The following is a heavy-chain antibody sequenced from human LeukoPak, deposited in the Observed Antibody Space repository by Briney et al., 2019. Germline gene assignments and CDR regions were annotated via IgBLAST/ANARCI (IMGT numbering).Heavy chain of an antibody. CDR1: GGSISSSSYY. D-gene: IGHD3-10*01. J-gene: IGHJ4*02. Sequence: SETLSLTCTVSGGSISSSSYYWGWIRQPPGKGLEWIGSIYYSGSTYYNPSLKSRVTISVDTSKNQFSLKLSSVTAADTAVYYCARVLKPLLWFGELYPGDYWGQGTLVTVSS. V-gene: IGHV4-39*07. CDR2: IYYSGST. CDR3: ARVLKPLLWFGELYPGDY.